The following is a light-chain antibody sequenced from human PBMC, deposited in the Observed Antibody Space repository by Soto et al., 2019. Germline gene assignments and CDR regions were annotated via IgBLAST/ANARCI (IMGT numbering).Light chain of an antibody. V-gene: IGLV2-14*01. CDR2: EVS. CDR1: SSDVGGYNY. J-gene: IGLJ3*02. CDR3: SSYTTSGTPV. Sequence: QSALPQPASVSGSPGQTITISCTGTSSDVGGYNYLSWYQQHPGKAPKVMIYEVSNRPSGVSNRFSGSKSGNTASLTISGLQAEDEADYFCSSYTTSGTPVFGGGTKRTVL.